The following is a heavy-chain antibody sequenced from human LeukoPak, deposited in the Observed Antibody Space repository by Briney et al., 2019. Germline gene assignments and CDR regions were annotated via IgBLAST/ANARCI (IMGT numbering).Heavy chain of an antibody. CDR2: INIEGTYT. CDR3: VKDDGNYGIDY. V-gene: IGHV3-74*01. Sequence: GESLKISCAASGFTLSNYWMHWVRQGPGTGLVWVSRINIEGTYTNYADSVRGRFTISRDNAKSTLYLQMDSLRPEDTAVYFCVKDDGNYGIDYWGPGTLVTVSS. CDR1: GFTLSNYW. D-gene: IGHD4-17*01. J-gene: IGHJ4*02.